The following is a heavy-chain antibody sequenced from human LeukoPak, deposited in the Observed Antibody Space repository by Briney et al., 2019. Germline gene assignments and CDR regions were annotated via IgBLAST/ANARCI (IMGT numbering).Heavy chain of an antibody. J-gene: IGHJ3*02. V-gene: IGHV1-69*05. CDR1: RGTFSSYA. Sequence: SVKVSCKASRGTFSSYAISWVRQAPGQGLEWMGGIIPIFGTANYAQKFQGRVTITTDESTSTAYMELSSLRSEDTAVYYCARRVLRFLEDDAFDIWGQGTMVTVSS. CDR3: ARRVLRFLEDDAFDI. CDR2: IIPIFGTA. D-gene: IGHD3-3*01.